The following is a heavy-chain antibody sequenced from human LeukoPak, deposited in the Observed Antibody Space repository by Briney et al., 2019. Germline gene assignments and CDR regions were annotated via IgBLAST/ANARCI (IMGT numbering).Heavy chain of an antibody. CDR3: ARVAKYDFWSDDSPFDY. J-gene: IGHJ4*02. V-gene: IGHV4-59*01. D-gene: IGHD3-3*01. CDR1: RGSISAYY. CDR2: IHYSGST. Sequence: SETLSLTCTVSRGSISAYYRSWIRQPPGKGLQWIGNIHYSGSTNYNPSLKSRVTISVDTSKAQFSLKLSSVTAADTGIYYCARVAKYDFWSDDSPFDYWGQGTLVTVSS.